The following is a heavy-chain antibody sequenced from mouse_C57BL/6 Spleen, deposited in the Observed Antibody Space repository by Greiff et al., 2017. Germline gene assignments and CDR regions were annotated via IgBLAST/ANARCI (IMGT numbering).Heavy chain of an antibody. D-gene: IGHD1-3*01. CDR1: GYTFTSYW. V-gene: IGHV1-61*01. J-gene: IGHJ4*01. CDR3: AREWDYYAMDY. CDR2: IYPSDSET. Sequence: QVQLQQSGAELVRPGSSVKLSCKASGYTFTSYWMDWVKQRPGQGLEWIGNIYPSDSETHYNQKFKDKATLTVDKASSTSYIQLSSLTSEDSAVYYCAREWDYYAMDYWGQGTSVTVSS.